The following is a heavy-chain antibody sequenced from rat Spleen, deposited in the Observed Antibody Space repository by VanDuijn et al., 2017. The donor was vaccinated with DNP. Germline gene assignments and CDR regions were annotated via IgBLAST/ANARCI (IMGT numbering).Heavy chain of an antibody. D-gene: IGHD1-12*02. CDR3: ARSQGYYYDGSYYPFAY. J-gene: IGHJ3*01. CDR2: VQSDGNT. CDR1: GFSLTSNS. Sequence: QVQLKESGPGLVQPSRTLSLTCTVSGFSLTSNSVSWIRQPPGKGLEWMGRVQSDGNTDYNSVLKSRLSISRDTSKSQVFLKMNSVQTEDTAMYFCARSQGYYYDGSYYPFAYWGQGTLVTVSS. V-gene: IGHV2-1*01.